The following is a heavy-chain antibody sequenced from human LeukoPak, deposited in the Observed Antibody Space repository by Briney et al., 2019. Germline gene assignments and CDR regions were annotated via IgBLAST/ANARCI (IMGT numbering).Heavy chain of an antibody. D-gene: IGHD6-19*01. CDR1: GFTVSSNY. Sequence: GGSLRLSCAASGFTVSSNYMSWVRQAPGKGLEWVSVIYSGGSTYYTDSVKGRFTISRDNSKNTLYLQINSLRAEDTAVYYCAKDSSGWHPYYFDYWGQGTLVTVSS. CDR3: AKDSSGWHPYYFDY. CDR2: IYSGGST. V-gene: IGHV3-53*01. J-gene: IGHJ4*02.